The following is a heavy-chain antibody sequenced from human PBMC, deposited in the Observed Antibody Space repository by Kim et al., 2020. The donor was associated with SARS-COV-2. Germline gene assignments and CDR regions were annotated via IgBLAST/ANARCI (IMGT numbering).Heavy chain of an antibody. CDR2: INHSGST. J-gene: IGHJ4*02. CDR3: ARGDGSGIFIDY. Sequence: SETLSLTCAVYGGSFSGYYWSWIRQPPGKGLEWIGEINHSGSTNYNPSLKSRVTISVDTSKNQFSLKLSSVTAADTAVYYCARGDGSGIFIDYWGQGTLVTVSS. V-gene: IGHV4-34*01. D-gene: IGHD3-10*01. CDR1: GGSFSGYY.